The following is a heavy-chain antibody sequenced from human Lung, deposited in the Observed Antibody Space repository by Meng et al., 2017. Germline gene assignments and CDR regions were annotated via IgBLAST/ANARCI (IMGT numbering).Heavy chain of an antibody. CDR1: GFTFSSYT. J-gene: IGHJ5*02. Sequence: EGRLGDAGGGLVKPGVSLRLSCAASGFTFSSYTMNWVRQAPGKGLEWVSSISSSSNYIYYADSVKGRFTISRDDAKNSLYLQMNSLRAEDTAVYYCARHGTFGAPGTANWFDPWGQGTLVTVSS. D-gene: IGHD6-13*01. V-gene: IGHV3-21*01. CDR2: ISSSSNYI. CDR3: ARHGTFGAPGTANWFDP.